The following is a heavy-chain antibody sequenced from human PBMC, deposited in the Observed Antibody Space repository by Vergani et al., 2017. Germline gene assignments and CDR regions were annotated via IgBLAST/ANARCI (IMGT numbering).Heavy chain of an antibody. CDR1: GYTFTAYY. CDR2: ISPDGFST. Sequence: QVQLVQSGAEVGKPGASVKISGKASGYTFTAYYIHWVRQAPEQGLEWVGVISPDGFSTFYAQKFQGRVTITRDTSTSTVYVEGTSLRSDETAVYYCARQKDYYMDVLGKGTTVTLS. V-gene: IGHV1-46*03. CDR3: ARQKDYYMDV. J-gene: IGHJ6*03.